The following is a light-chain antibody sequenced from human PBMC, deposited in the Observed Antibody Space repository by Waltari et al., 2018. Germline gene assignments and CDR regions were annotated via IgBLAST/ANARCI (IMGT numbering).Light chain of an antibody. CDR3: QHYSNSPWT. J-gene: IGKJ1*01. V-gene: IGKV3-20*01. CDR1: QSVIGSY. CDR2: GAS. Sequence: EIVLTQSPGTLSLSPGETAILSCRASQSVIGSYLAWYQQKPGQAPRLLIFGASSRATGIPDRFSGSGSGTDFSLTISRLEPEDFAMYYCQHYSNSPWTFGQGTKVEIK.